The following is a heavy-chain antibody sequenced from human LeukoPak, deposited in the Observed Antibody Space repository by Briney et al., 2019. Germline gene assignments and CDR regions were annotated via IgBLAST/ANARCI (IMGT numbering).Heavy chain of an antibody. Sequence: GGSLRLSCAASGFTFSSYWMNWARQAPGKGLEWVASINHNGNVSYYVDSVKGRFTISRDNAKNSLYLQMGNLRAEDTAVYFYARGGGLDVWGQGAAVTVSS. CDR1: GFTFSSYW. J-gene: IGHJ6*02. CDR2: INHNGNVS. CDR3: ARGGGLDV. D-gene: IGHD3-16*01. V-gene: IGHV3-7*03.